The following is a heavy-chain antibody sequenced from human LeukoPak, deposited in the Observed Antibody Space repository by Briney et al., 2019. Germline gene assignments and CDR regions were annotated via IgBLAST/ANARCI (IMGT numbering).Heavy chain of an antibody. V-gene: IGHV7-4-1*02. Sequence: VASVKVSCTASGYTFTRYAMNWLRQAPGQGLEWMGWINPNTGNPTYAQAFTGRFVFSLDTSVSTAYLQISSLNTEDTAVYYCAIDQPVAGVSSFDSWGQGTLVTVSS. CDR1: GYTFTRYA. CDR2: INPNTGNP. D-gene: IGHD6-19*01. CDR3: AIDQPVAGVSSFDS. J-gene: IGHJ4*02.